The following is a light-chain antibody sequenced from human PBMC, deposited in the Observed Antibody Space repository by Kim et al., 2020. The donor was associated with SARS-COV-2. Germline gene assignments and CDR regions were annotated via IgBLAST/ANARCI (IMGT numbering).Light chain of an antibody. Sequence: SYELTQPPSVSVSPGQTARITCSGDALPKKYAYWYQQKSGQAPVLVIFEDNKRPSEIPARFSGSSSGTVATLTISEAQVEDEADYYCFSTDSSNSHRVFGGGTELTVL. CDR3: FSTDSSNSHRV. CDR1: ALPKKY. V-gene: IGLV3-10*01. CDR2: EDN. J-gene: IGLJ2*01.